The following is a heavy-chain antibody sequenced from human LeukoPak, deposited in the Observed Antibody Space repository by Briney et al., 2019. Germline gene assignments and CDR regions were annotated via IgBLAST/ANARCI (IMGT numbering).Heavy chain of an antibody. J-gene: IGHJ5*02. CDR2: ISAYNGNT. CDR3: ARVATIMDWFDP. Sequence: ASVKVSCKASGYTFTSYGISWVRQAPGQGLEWMGWISAYNGNTNYAQKLQGRVTMTTDTSTSTAYMELRSLRSDDTAVYYCARVATIMDWFDPWGQGPLVTVPS. V-gene: IGHV1-18*01. D-gene: IGHD5-12*01. CDR1: GYTFTSYG.